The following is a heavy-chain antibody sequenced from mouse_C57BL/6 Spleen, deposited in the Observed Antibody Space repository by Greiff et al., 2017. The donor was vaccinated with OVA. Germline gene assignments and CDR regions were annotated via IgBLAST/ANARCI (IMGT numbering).Heavy chain of an antibody. Sequence: QVQLQQPGAELVKPGASVKMSCKASGYTFTSYWITWVKQRPGQGLEWIGDIYPGSGSTNYNEQFKSKATLTVDTSSSTAYMQLSSLTSEDSAVYYCARPTVVADWYFDVWGTGTTVTVSS. J-gene: IGHJ1*03. CDR1: GYTFTSYW. CDR2: IYPGSGST. V-gene: IGHV1-55*01. CDR3: ARPTVVADWYFDV. D-gene: IGHD1-1*01.